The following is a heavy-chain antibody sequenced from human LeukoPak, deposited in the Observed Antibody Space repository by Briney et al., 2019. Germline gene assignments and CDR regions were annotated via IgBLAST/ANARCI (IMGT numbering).Heavy chain of an antibody. CDR1: GGTFSSYA. V-gene: IGHV1-69*04. CDR2: IIPILGIA. Sequence: SVKVSCKASGGTFSSYAISWVRQAPGQGLEWMGRIIPILGIANYAQKFQGRVTVTADKSTSTAYMELSSLRSKDTAVYYCARTIVVVPAARYYYYGMDVWGQGTTVTVSS. D-gene: IGHD2-2*01. J-gene: IGHJ6*02. CDR3: ARTIVVVPAARYYYYGMDV.